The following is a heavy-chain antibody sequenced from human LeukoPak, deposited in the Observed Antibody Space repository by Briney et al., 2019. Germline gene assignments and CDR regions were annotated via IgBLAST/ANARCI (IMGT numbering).Heavy chain of an antibody. CDR1: GFTFSNYY. CDR2: IKQEGSEK. V-gene: IGHV3-7*01. D-gene: IGHD3-22*01. J-gene: IGHJ3*01. Sequence: GGSLRLSCAASGFTFSNYYMSWVRQAPGKGLEWVANIKQEGSEKNYVDSVKGRFTISRDNAKNSLYLQVNSLRVEDTAMYYCARDLAYYDSSGYYGTFDLWGQGTMVTVSS. CDR3: ARDLAYYDSSGYYGTFDL.